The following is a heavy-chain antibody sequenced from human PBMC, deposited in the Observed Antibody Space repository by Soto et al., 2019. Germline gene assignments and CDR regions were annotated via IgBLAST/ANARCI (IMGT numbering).Heavy chain of an antibody. J-gene: IGHJ4*02. D-gene: IGHD6-19*01. CDR1: GSNFPVYY. V-gene: IGHV1-69*13. Sequence: SVKVSCKTSGSNFPVYYIQCVRQAPGQGLEWMGGIIPIFGTANYAQKFQGRVTITADESTRTAYMELSSLRSEDTAVYYCARGGSSGWYDYWGQGTLVTVSS. CDR2: IIPIFGTA. CDR3: ARGGSSGWYDY.